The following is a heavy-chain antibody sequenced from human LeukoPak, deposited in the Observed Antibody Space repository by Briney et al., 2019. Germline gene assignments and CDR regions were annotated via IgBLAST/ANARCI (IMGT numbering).Heavy chain of an antibody. CDR2: ISAYNGNT. Sequence: ASVKVSCKASEFSPTTYYIHWVRQAPGQGLEWMGWISAYNGNTNYAQKLQARVTMTTDTSTSTAYMKLRSLRSDDTAVYYCARGYGSGSYYNFVYWGQGTLVTVSS. V-gene: IGHV1-18*01. D-gene: IGHD3-10*01. CDR3: ARGYGSGSYYNFVY. J-gene: IGHJ4*02. CDR1: EFSPTTYY.